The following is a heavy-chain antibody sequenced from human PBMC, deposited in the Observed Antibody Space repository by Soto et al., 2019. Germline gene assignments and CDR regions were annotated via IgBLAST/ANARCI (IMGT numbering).Heavy chain of an antibody. CDR3: ARVKGGTTRRASDS. J-gene: IGHJ4*02. V-gene: IGHV4-31*03. CDR2: IYDNGGA. D-gene: IGHD1-7*01. CDR1: GDSISSGGYY. Sequence: QVQLQESGPGLVKPSQTLSLTCTVSGDSISSGGYYWSWIRQHPGKGLEWIGYIYDNGGAYYRPSLKGRVVISVDRSENQFSLRLSSVTAADTAVYYCARVKGGTTRRASDSWGQGTLVTVSS.